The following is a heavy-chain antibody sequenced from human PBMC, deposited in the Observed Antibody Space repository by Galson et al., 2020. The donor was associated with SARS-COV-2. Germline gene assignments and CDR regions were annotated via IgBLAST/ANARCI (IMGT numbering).Heavy chain of an antibody. V-gene: IGHV4-34*01. D-gene: IGHD3-10*01. J-gene: IGHJ6*02. Sequence: SETLSLTCAVYAWSFSGYYCTWIRQPPGKGLEWIGEINHSGSSNYNPSLKSRVTMSQHTSKNQFSLKLSSVTAADTGVYYCAKRNELVGFGELLLSNYKYGMDVGGRGNTGTVSS. CDR2: INHSGSS. CDR1: AWSFSGYY. CDR3: AKRNELVGFGELLLSNYKYGMDV.